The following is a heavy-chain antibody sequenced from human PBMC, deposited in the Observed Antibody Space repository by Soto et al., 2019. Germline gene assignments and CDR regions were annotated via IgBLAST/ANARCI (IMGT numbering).Heavy chain of an antibody. CDR2: ISGSGGST. D-gene: IGHD6-19*01. J-gene: IGHJ6*02. V-gene: IGHV3-23*01. CDR1: GFTFSSYA. Sequence: SGGSLRLSCAASGFTFSSYAMSWVRQAPGKGLEWVSAISGSGGSTYYADSVKGRFTISRDNSKNTLYLQMNSLRAEDTAVYYCAKSLDSSCWYRDWNYYYYGMDVWGQGTTVTVSS. CDR3: AKSLDSSCWYRDWNYYYYGMDV.